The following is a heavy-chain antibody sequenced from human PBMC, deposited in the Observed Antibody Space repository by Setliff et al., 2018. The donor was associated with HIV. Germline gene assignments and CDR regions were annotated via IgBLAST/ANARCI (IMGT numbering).Heavy chain of an antibody. J-gene: IGHJ4*02. Sequence: GESLKISCTGSGFTLGDYAMTWVRQAPGKGLEWVGFIRSKGYGGTTEYAASVKGRFTISRDDSKSIAYLQMNSLKTEDTAVYYCTRVWKGYGSGSYHFDYWGQGTLVTVSS. D-gene: IGHD3-10*01. CDR2: IRSKGYGGTT. V-gene: IGHV3-49*04. CDR3: TRVWKGYGSGSYHFDY. CDR1: GFTLGDYA.